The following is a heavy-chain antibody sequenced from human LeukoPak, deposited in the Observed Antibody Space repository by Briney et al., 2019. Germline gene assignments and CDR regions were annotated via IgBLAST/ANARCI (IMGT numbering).Heavy chain of an antibody. CDR3: ARDSGVLWFGELLQ. V-gene: IGHV4-39*02. D-gene: IGHD3-10*01. J-gene: IGHJ4*02. CDR2: IYYSGST. CDR1: GVSISSSNYY. Sequence: SETLSLTCTVSGVSISSSNYYWGWIRQPPGKGLEWIASIYYSGSTYYNPSLKSRVSISVDMSKNQFSLKLSSVTAADTAVYYCARDSGVLWFGELLQWGQGTLVTVSS.